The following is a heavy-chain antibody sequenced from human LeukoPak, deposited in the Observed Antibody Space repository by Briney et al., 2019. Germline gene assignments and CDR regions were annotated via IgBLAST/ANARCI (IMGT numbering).Heavy chain of an antibody. Sequence: KPSQTLSLTCTVSGGSIGSGDYYWSWIRQPPGKGLEWIGYIYYSGSTYYNPSLKSRVTISVDTSKNQFSLKLSSVTAADTAVYYCARGDYDFWSGYYPYDAFDIWGQGTMVTVSS. CDR1: GGSIGSGDYY. J-gene: IGHJ3*02. D-gene: IGHD3-3*01. V-gene: IGHV4-30-4*08. CDR2: IYYSGST. CDR3: ARGDYDFWSGYYPYDAFDI.